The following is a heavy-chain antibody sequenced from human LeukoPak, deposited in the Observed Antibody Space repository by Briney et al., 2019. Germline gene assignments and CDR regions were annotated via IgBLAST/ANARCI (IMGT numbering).Heavy chain of an antibody. Sequence: GGSLSLSCAASGFTFSNHAMSWVRHAPGKGLEWGSGISSSGSSTFFADHVKGRFTISRDNAKNSLYLQMTTLQAEDTAVYYCARRSPGTSSLFYYYMDVWGKGTTVTVSS. CDR2: ISSSGSST. J-gene: IGHJ6*03. V-gene: IGHV3-23*01. D-gene: IGHD1-26*01. CDR3: ARRSPGTSSLFYYYMDV. CDR1: GFTFSNHA.